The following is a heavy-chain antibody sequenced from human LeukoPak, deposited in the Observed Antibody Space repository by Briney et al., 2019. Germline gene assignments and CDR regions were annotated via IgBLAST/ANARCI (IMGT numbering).Heavy chain of an antibody. CDR2: ISYDGSNK. CDR3: ASQDRRDLHLFDY. CDR1: GFTLSGYG. D-gene: IGHD5-24*01. Sequence: PGGSLRLSCAASGFTLSGYGMHWVRQAPGKGLEWVAVISYDGSNKYYADSVKGRFTISRDNSKNTLYLQMNSLRAEDTAVYYCASQDRRDLHLFDYWGQGTLVTVSS. V-gene: IGHV3-30*03. J-gene: IGHJ4*02.